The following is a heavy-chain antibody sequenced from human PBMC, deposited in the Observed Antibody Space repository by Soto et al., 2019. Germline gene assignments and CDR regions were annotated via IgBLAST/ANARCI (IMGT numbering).Heavy chain of an antibody. D-gene: IGHD3-3*01. V-gene: IGHV5-51*01. CDR3: ARQTNTIRQYYFDS. CDR2: IYPGDSDT. CDR1: GYTFTTYW. Sequence: LGESLKISCKGSGYTFTTYWIGWVRQMPGKGLEWMGIIYPGDSDTRYSPSFQGQVTISADKSINTAYLQWSSLKASDTAMYYCARQTNTIRQYYFDSWGLGTLVTVSS. J-gene: IGHJ4*02.